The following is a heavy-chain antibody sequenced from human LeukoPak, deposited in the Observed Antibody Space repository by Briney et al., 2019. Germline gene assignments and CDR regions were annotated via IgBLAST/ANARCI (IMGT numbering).Heavy chain of an antibody. V-gene: IGHV3-33*01. CDR1: GFTFSSYG. CDR2: IWYDGSNK. D-gene: IGHD5-18*01. Sequence: PGRSLRLSCAASGFTFSSYGMHWVRQAPGKGLEWVAVIWYDGSNKYYADSVKGRFTISRDNSKNTLYLQMNSLRAEDTAVYYCARDGAAMGNFDYRGQGTLVTVSS. J-gene: IGHJ4*02. CDR3: ARDGAAMGNFDY.